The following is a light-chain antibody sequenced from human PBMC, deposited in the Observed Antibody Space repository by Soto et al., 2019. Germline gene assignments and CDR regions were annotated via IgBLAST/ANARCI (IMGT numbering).Light chain of an antibody. CDR3: SSYASTSSYV. CDR1: SSDIGNYNY. J-gene: IGLJ7*01. V-gene: IGLV2-14*01. CDR2: EVS. Sequence: QSALTQPASVSGSPGQSITISCTGTSSDIGNYNYVSWYQQHTGKAPKLMISEVSNRPSGVSNRFSGSKSGNTASLTISGLQPEDEADYYCSSYASTSSYVFGGGTQLTVL.